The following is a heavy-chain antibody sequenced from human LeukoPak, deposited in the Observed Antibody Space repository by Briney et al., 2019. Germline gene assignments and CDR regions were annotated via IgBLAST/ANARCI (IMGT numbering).Heavy chain of an antibody. D-gene: IGHD6-19*01. Sequence: GGSLRLSCAASGFTFSSYGMHWVRQAPGKGLEWVAVILSDGSKEFYTDSVKGRFTISRDNSENTLYLQMNSLRAEDTAVYYCAKDGGSSSGWYSRTLEYYFDYWGQGTLATVSS. V-gene: IGHV3-33*06. CDR1: GFTFSSYG. J-gene: IGHJ4*02. CDR3: AKDGGSSSGWYSRTLEYYFDY. CDR2: ILSDGSKE.